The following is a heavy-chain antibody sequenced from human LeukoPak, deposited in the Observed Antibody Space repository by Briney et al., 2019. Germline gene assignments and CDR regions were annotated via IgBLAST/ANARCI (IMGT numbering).Heavy chain of an antibody. J-gene: IGHJ4*02. CDR3: ARSTFSSSWDY. V-gene: IGHV4-39*01. D-gene: IGHD6-13*01. Sequence: SETLSLTCTVSGGSISSSTYYWAWIRQPPGKGLEWIGSIYYSGSTYYNPSLKSRVTISVDTSKNQFSLKLSSVTAADTAVYHCARSTFSSSWDYWGQGTLVTISA. CDR2: IYYSGST. CDR1: GGSISSSTYY.